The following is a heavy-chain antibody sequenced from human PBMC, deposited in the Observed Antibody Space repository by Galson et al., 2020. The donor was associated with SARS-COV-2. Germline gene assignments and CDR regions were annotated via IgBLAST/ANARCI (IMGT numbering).Heavy chain of an antibody. V-gene: IGHV3-7*03. CDR1: GFSFSSYW. CDR2: IKQDGSDK. Sequence: GESLKISCAASGFSFSSYWMTWVRQAPRKGLEWVANIKQDGSDKYYVDSVKGRFTISRDNAKNSLYLHMNSLRAEDTAVYYCARESYDSGWFDYWGQGTLVTVSS. D-gene: IGHD6-19*01. J-gene: IGHJ4*02. CDR3: ARESYDSGWFDY.